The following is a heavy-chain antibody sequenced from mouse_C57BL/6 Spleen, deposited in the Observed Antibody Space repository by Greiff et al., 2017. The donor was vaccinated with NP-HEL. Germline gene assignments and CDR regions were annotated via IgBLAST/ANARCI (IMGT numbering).Heavy chain of an antibody. Sequence: VQLQQPGAELVKPGASVKLSCKASGYTFTSYWMHWVKQRPGQGLEWIGMIHPNSGSTNYNEKFKSKATLTVANSYSTAYMQCSSLTSEDAAVYYCARSGYDYDEGYYAMDYWGQGTSVTVSS. D-gene: IGHD2-4*01. CDR1: GYTFTSYW. CDR2: IHPNSGST. J-gene: IGHJ4*01. CDR3: ARSGYDYDEGYYAMDY. V-gene: IGHV1-64*01.